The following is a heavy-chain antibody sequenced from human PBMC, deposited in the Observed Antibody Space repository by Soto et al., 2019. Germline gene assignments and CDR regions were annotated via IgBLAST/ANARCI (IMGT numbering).Heavy chain of an antibody. CDR3: ASLPSTVAGYLGNY. Sequence: QVQLVQSGAEVKKPGASVEVSCKASGYTFSSYGINWVRQAPGQGLEWMGWINPYNGHTNHAQEFQGRVTITADKSTSTAYMELSSLRSEDTAVYYCASLPSTVAGYLGNYWGQGTLVTVSS. V-gene: IGHV1-18*04. D-gene: IGHD6-19*01. CDR1: GYTFSSYG. CDR2: INPYNGHT. J-gene: IGHJ4*02.